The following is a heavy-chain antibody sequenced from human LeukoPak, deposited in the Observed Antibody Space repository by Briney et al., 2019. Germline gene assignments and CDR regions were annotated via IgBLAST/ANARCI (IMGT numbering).Heavy chain of an antibody. J-gene: IGHJ4*02. CDR1: GFTFSSYA. D-gene: IGHD3-22*01. Sequence: AGGSLRLSCAASGFTFSSYARHWVRQAPGKGLEWVAVISYDGSNKYYADSVKGRFTISRDNSKNTLYLQMNSLRAEDTVVYYCARHNHYYHSRGFDYWGQGTLVTVSS. CDR2: ISYDGSNK. CDR3: ARHNHYYHSRGFDY. V-gene: IGHV3-30-3*01.